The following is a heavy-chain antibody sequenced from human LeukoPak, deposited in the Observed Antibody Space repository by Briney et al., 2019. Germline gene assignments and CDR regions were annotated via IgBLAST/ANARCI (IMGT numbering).Heavy chain of an antibody. CDR2: IRYDGSNK. J-gene: IGHJ3*02. D-gene: IGHD5-24*01. V-gene: IGHV3-30*02. Sequence: PGGSLRLSCAPSGFTLSSNGMHWVRQAPGKGLEWVAFIRYDGSNKYYADSVKGRFTISRDNSKNTLYLQMNRLRAEDTAVYYCARDRIEMDTNPDPFDIWGQGTMVTVSS. CDR3: ARDRIEMDTNPDPFDI. CDR1: GFTLSSNG.